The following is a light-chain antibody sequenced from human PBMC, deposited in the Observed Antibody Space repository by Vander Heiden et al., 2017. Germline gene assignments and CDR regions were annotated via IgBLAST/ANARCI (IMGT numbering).Light chain of an antibody. V-gene: IGLV2-14*01. J-gene: IGLJ2*01. Sequence: QSALTQPASVSGSPGQSTTISCTGTSSDVGGYNYVSWYQQHPGKAPKLMIYDVSNRPSGFSNRFSGSKSGNTASLTISGLQAEDEADYYCSSYTSSSPVVFGGGTKLTVL. CDR3: SSYTSSSPVV. CDR2: DVS. CDR1: SSDVGGYNY.